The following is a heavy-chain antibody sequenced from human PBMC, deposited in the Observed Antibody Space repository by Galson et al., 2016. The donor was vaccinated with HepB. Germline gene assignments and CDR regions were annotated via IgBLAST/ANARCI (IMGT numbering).Heavy chain of an antibody. Sequence: SLRLSCAASEFTFSTYAIHWVRQAPGKGLEWVAVISYDGSNKYFADSVKGRFTISRDNSENTLYPQMNSLRAEDTAVYYCARVGYNYGSGSYYNGDDWYFDLWGRGTLVIVSS. V-gene: IGHV3-30*04. CDR1: EFTFSTYA. J-gene: IGHJ2*01. D-gene: IGHD3-10*01. CDR2: ISYDGSNK. CDR3: ARVGYNYGSGSYYNGDDWYFDL.